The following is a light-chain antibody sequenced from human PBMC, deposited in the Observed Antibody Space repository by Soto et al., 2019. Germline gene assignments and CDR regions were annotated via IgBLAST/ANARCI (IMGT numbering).Light chain of an antibody. CDR2: AAS. CDR1: QGIRID. CDR3: QQSYSTPWT. J-gene: IGKJ1*01. V-gene: IGKV1-39*01. Sequence: DIQMTQSPSSLSTSVRDRVTITCRASQGIRIDLNWYQQKPGKAPKLLIYAASSLQSGVPSRFSGSGSGTDFTLTISSLQPEDFATYYCQQSYSTPWTFGQGTKVDIK.